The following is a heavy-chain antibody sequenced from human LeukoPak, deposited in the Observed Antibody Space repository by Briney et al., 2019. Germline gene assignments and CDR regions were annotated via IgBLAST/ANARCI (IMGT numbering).Heavy chain of an antibody. CDR2: IKEDGNEK. D-gene: IGHD2-2*01. CDR1: GLTFSNYW. Sequence: GGSLRLSCAASGLTFSNYWMSWVRQAPGKGLEWVANIKEDGNEKYYVDSVKGRFTISRDNAKKSLYLQMNRLRAEDTAVYYCARDRSRFYYWGQGTPVTVSS. J-gene: IGHJ4*02. V-gene: IGHV3-7*01. CDR3: ARDRSRFYY.